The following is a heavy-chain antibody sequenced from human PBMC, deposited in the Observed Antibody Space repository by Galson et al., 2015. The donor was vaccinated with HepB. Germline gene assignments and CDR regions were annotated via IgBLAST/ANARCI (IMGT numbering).Heavy chain of an antibody. D-gene: IGHD3-9*01. CDR2: ISYDAKYK. CDR3: ARGAVLRSFDWLEQGVDV. J-gene: IGHJ6*02. CDR1: GFTFSRYT. Sequence: SLRLSCAASGFTFSRYTMHWVRQAPGKGLEWVAVISYDAKYKYYADSVKGRFTISRDNFNNTLYLQMRSLRVEDTAVHYCARGAVLRSFDWLEQGVDVWGQGTTVTVSS. V-gene: IGHV3-30*04.